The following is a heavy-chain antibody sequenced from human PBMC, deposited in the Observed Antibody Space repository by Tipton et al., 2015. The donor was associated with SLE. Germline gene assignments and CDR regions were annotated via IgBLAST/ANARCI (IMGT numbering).Heavy chain of an antibody. CDR1: GYSISSGYY. Sequence: TLSLTCAVSGYSISSGYYWGWIRQSPGKGLEWIGSIYHGGNTYYNPSLKSRVTVSVDTSKNQFSLKLTSVTATDTAVYYCARVVGYASGWYDYWGQGTLVTVSS. V-gene: IGHV4-38-2*01. J-gene: IGHJ4*02. D-gene: IGHD6-19*01. CDR3: ARVVGYASGWYDY. CDR2: IYHGGNT.